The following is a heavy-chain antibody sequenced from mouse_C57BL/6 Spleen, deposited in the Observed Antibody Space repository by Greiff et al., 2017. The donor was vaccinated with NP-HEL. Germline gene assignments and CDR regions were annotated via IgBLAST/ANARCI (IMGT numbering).Heavy chain of an antibody. CDR1: GYTFTDYY. V-gene: IGHV1-26*01. Sequence: EVQLQQSGPELVKPGASVKISCKASGYTFTDYYMNWVKQSHGKSLEWIGDINPNNGGTSYNQKFKGKATLTVDKSSSPAYMELRSLTSEDSAVYYCARGGDYFDYWGQGTTLTVSS. CDR2: INPNNGGT. CDR3: ARGGDYFDY. J-gene: IGHJ2*01.